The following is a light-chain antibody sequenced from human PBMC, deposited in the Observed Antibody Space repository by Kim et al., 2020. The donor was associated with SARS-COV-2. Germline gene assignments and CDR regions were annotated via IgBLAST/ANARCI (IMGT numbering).Light chain of an antibody. J-gene: IGKJ1*01. CDR3: QQYHTYWT. Sequence: DIQITQSPSTLSASVGDRVSITCRAGQSISSWLAWFQQKPGKAPKLLIYKASTLNSGVPSRFSGSGSETEFTLTISSLQPDDFATYYCQQYHTYWTFGQGTKVDIK. CDR2: KAS. CDR1: QSISSW. V-gene: IGKV1-5*03.